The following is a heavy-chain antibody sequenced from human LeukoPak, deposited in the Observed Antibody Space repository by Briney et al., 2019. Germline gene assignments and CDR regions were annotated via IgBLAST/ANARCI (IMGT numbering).Heavy chain of an antibody. J-gene: IGHJ4*02. CDR2: IYYSGST. D-gene: IGHD6-19*01. Sequence: SETLSLTCTVSGGSISSYYWSWIRQPPGKGLEWIGYIYYSGSTNYNPSLKSRVTISVDTSKNQFFLKLSSVTAADTAVYYWGRVLGKWLAIDSWGEGTLVSASS. CDR3: GRVLGKWLAIDS. CDR1: GGSISSYY. V-gene: IGHV4-59*01.